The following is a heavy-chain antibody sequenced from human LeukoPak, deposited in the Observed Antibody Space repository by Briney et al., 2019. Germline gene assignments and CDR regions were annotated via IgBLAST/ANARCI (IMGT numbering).Heavy chain of an antibody. CDR3: ARVLRYNWNPTCYFDY. CDR2: IWYDGSNK. V-gene: IGHV3-33*01. D-gene: IGHD1-20*01. CDR1: GFTFSSYG. Sequence: PGGSLRLSCAASGFTFSSYGMHWVRQAPGKGLEWVAVIWYDGSNKYCADSVKGRFTISRDNSKNTLYLQVNSLRAEDTAVYYCARVLRYNWNPTCYFDYWGQATLVTVSS. J-gene: IGHJ4*02.